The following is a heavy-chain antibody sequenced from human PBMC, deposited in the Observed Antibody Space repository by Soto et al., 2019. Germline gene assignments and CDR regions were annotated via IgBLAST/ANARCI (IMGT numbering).Heavy chain of an antibody. CDR1: GFTLSSYF. Sequence: GGSLRLSCVASGFTLSSYFMTWVRQAPGKGLEWVSAISNSGGSTYYADSVKGRLTISRDNSKNTLYLQMNSLRAEDTAVYFCAKDLEKWLVQLGGLDSWGQGTLVTVSS. J-gene: IGHJ4*02. D-gene: IGHD6-19*01. CDR3: AKDLEKWLVQLGGLDS. V-gene: IGHV3-23*01. CDR2: ISNSGGST.